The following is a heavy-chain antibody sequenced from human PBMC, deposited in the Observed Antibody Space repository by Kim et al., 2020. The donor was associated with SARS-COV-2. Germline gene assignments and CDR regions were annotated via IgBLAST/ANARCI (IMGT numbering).Heavy chain of an antibody. J-gene: IGHJ4*02. D-gene: IGHD1-7*01. Sequence: GGSLRLSCAASGFTFSNYAMSWVRQAPGKGLEWVSGTSGNGGSTYYADSVKGRFTISRDNSKNTLYLQMNSLRAEDTAVYYCAKVLQPRVTGTTYNFDYWGPGTLVTVSS. CDR2: TSGNGGST. V-gene: IGHV3-23*01. CDR1: GFTFSNYA. CDR3: AKVLQPRVTGTTYNFDY.